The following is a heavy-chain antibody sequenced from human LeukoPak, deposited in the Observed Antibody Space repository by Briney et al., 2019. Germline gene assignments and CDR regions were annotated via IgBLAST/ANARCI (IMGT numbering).Heavy chain of an antibody. V-gene: IGHV4-34*01. CDR1: GGSFSGYY. J-gene: IGHJ6*04. CDR2: INHSGST. D-gene: IGHD3-10*01. CDR3: AREPLWFGESVYGMDV. Sequence: SETLSLTCAVYGGSFSGYYWSWIRQPPGKGPEWIGEINHSGSTNYNPSLKSRVTISVDTSKNQFSLKLSSVTAADTAVYYCAREPLWFGESVYGMDVWGKGTTVTVSS.